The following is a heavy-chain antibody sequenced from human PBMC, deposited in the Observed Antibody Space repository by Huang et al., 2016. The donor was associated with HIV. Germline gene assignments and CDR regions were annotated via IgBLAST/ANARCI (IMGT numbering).Heavy chain of an antibody. CDR1: GGSFSGYF. Sequence: QVQLEQWGAGLLKPSETLSLTCAVYGGSFSGYFWNWIRQSPGKGLEWIGQINHAGGTDYNPSLKSRATISVDTSKNQVSLKLTSVTAADTAIYYCAREIMISFGGPFDSWGHGNLVTVSS. CDR2: INHAGGT. D-gene: IGHD3-16*01. CDR3: AREIMISFGGPFDS. V-gene: IGHV4-34*02. J-gene: IGHJ5*01.